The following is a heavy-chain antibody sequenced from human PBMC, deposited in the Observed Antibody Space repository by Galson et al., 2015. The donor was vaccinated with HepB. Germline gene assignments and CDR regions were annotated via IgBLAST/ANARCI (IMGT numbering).Heavy chain of an antibody. CDR3: ATNYYDSSGYYFRLDY. D-gene: IGHD3-22*01. V-gene: IGHV1-69*01. J-gene: IGHJ4*02. Sequence: CKASGGTFSSYAISWVRQAPGQGLEWMGGIIPIFGTANYAQKFQVRVTITADESTSTAYMELSSLRSEDTAVYYCATNYYDSSGYYFRLDYWGQGILVTVSS. CDR2: IIPIFGTA. CDR1: GGTFSSYA.